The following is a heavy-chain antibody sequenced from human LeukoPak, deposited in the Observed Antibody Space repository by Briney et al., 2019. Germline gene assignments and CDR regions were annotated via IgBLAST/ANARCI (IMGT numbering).Heavy chain of an antibody. CDR3: ASASSHRIAAGGDY. CDR2: INRDGRSR. Sequence: PGGSLRLSCAASGFTFSNYWMPSVRHAPGKGLVWVSRINRDGRSRRHADSVKGRFTISRDNAKKALYLQMTSLRTEDTAVYYCASASSHRIAAGGDYWGQGALVTVSS. D-gene: IGHD6-13*01. V-gene: IGHV3-74*01. CDR1: GFTFSNYW. J-gene: IGHJ4*02.